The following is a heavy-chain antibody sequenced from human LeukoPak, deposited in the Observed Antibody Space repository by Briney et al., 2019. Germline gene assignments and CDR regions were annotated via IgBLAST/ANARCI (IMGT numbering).Heavy chain of an antibody. CDR2: MNPSGGST. J-gene: IGHJ4*02. CDR3: TSSSSEETIAY. CDR1: GYTFTSYY. D-gene: IGHD6-6*01. Sequence: ASVKVSCKASGYTFTSYYMHWVRQAPGQGLEWMGIMNPSGGSTTHAQKFQGRVTITRDTSTGTVYMELSSLRSEDTAVYYCTSSSSEETIAYWGQGTLVTVSS. V-gene: IGHV1-46*01.